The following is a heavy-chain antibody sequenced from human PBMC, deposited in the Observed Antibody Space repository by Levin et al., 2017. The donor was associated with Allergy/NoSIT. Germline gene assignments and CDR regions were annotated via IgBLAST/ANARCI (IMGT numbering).Heavy chain of an antibody. CDR3: ARWDCTNGVCSIDY. CDR1: GFTFSSYG. J-gene: IGHJ4*02. D-gene: IGHD2-8*01. Sequence: GESLKISCAASGFTFSSYGMHWVRQAPGKGLEWVAVIWYDGSNKYYADSVKGRFTISRDNSKNTLYLQMNSLRAEDTAVYYCARWDCTNGVCSIDYWGQGTLVTVSS. CDR2: IWYDGSNK. V-gene: IGHV3-33*01.